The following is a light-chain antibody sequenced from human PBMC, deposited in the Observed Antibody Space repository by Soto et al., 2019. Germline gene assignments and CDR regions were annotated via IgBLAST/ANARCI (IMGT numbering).Light chain of an antibody. J-gene: IGKJ3*01. Sequence: DIPMTQSPSSLYASVGDRVTITCRASQSIISYLNWYQQKTGKAPKLLIYAASSLQSGVSSRFSGSGSGTDFTLTISSLQPEDFATYYCQQSYSTLTFGPGTKVDIK. CDR1: QSIISY. CDR2: AAS. CDR3: QQSYSTLT. V-gene: IGKV1-39*01.